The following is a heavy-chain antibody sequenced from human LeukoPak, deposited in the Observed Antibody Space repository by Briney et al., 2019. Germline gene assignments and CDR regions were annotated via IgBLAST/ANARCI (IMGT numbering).Heavy chain of an antibody. Sequence: GASVKVSCKASGYTFTSYAMHWVRQAPGQRLEWMGWIDAGNGNTKYSQKFQGRVTITRDTSASTAYMELSSLRSEDTAVYYCAREGVIGYYDSSGYYPDDYWGQGTLVTVSS. CDR3: AREGVIGYYDSSGYYPDDY. V-gene: IGHV1-3*01. D-gene: IGHD3-22*01. CDR2: IDAGNGNT. CDR1: GYTFTSYA. J-gene: IGHJ4*02.